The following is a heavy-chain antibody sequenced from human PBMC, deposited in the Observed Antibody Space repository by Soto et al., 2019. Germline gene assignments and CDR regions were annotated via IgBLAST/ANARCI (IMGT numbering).Heavy chain of an antibody. CDR3: ARGKGYNWNHGWFDP. J-gene: IGHJ5*02. CDR2: INPGNGNT. Sequence: QVQLVQSGAEEKKPGASVKVSCKASGYTFTNYAMHWVRQAPGQRLEWMGWINPGNGNTTYSQRFQDRVTITRDTSAGTAYMELSSLRSEDTAMYYCARGKGYNWNHGWFDPWGQGTLVTVSS. D-gene: IGHD1-20*01. CDR1: GYTFTNYA. V-gene: IGHV1-3*05.